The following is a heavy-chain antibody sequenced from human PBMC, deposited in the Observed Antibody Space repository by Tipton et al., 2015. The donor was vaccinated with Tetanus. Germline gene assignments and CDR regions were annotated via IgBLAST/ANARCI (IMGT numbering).Heavy chain of an antibody. CDR1: GFIFSNYW. V-gene: IGHV3-7*01. CDR3: GRDRGEDWTNFYYMDV. D-gene: IGHD3/OR15-3a*01. J-gene: IGHJ6*03. CDR2: INRNGGGK. Sequence: GSLRLSCSASGFIFSNYWMSWVRQAPGKGLEWVANINRNGGGKYYVDSVKGRFTISRDEAKKSVYLEMSSLTVGDTAVYYCGRDRGEDWTNFYYMDVWGKGATVIVSS.